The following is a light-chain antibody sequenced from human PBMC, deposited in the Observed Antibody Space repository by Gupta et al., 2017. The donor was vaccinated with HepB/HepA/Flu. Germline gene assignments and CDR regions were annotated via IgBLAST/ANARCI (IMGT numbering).Light chain of an antibody. Sequence: QSVLTQPPSASGTPGQRVTISCSGSSSIGTNYVYWYKHLPGTAPQLLIYKTNRRPSGVPARFSGSKSATSASLAISGLRSEDEVDYYCAAWDDSVSGPVFGGGTKLTV. CDR2: KTN. V-gene: IGLV1-47*01. J-gene: IGLJ3*02. CDR3: AAWDDSVSGPV. CDR1: SSIGTNY.